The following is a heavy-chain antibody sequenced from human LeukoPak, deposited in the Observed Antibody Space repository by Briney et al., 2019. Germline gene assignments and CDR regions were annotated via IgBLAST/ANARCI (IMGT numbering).Heavy chain of an antibody. J-gene: IGHJ4*02. CDR3: ARPSPLPGSYWFDY. D-gene: IGHD1-26*01. CDR1: GYTFTSYD. CDR2: ISAYNGNT. Sequence: ASVKVSCKASGYTFTSYDISWVRQAPGQGLEWMGWISAYNGNTNYAQKLQGRVTMTTDTSTSTAYMELRSLRSDDTAVYYCARPSPLPGSYWFDYWGQGTLVTVSS. V-gene: IGHV1-18*01.